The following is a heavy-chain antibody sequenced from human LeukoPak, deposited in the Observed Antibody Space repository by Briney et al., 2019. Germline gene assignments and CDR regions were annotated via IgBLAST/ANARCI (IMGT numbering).Heavy chain of an antibody. CDR2: MNPNSGNT. Sequence: GASVKVSCKASGYTFTSYDINWVRQATGQGLEWMRWMNPNSGNTGYAQKFQSRVTMTRNTSISTAYMELSSLRSEDTAVYYCATRRSGYDSSVNYWGQGTLVTVSS. V-gene: IGHV1-8*01. D-gene: IGHD5-12*01. CDR3: ATRRSGYDSSVNY. J-gene: IGHJ4*02. CDR1: GYTFTSYD.